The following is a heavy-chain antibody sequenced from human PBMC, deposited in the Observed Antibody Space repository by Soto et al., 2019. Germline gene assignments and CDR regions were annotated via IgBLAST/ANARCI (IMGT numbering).Heavy chain of an antibody. Sequence: QVQLVESGGGVVQPGRSPRLSCAASGFTFSSYAMHWVRQAPGKGLEWVAVISYDGSNKYYADSVKGRFTISRDNSKNTLYLQMNSLRAEDTAVYYCAREGGSGSYGAFDIWGQGTMVTVSS. J-gene: IGHJ3*02. V-gene: IGHV3-30-3*01. CDR3: AREGGSGSYGAFDI. CDR1: GFTFSSYA. CDR2: ISYDGSNK. D-gene: IGHD3-10*01.